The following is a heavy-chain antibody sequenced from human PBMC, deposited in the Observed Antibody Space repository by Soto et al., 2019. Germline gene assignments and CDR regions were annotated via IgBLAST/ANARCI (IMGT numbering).Heavy chain of an antibody. D-gene: IGHD2-2*01. Sequence: GGSLRLSCTVSGFAFNNYGINWVRQAPGKGLEWVSSISKSDYTYYSDSVKGRFAISRDNAKGSVSLQMNTLRVEDTAVYYCAREDSIIIPAVSDFWGQGTLVTVSS. CDR2: ISKSDYT. V-gene: IGHV3-21*01. J-gene: IGHJ4*02. CDR1: GFAFNNYG. CDR3: AREDSIIIPAVSDF.